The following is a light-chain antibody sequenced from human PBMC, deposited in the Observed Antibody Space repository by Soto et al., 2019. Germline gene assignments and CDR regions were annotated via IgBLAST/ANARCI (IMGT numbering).Light chain of an antibody. J-gene: IGKJ1*01. CDR3: QEYGSSPWT. CDR1: QSVSSSY. V-gene: IGKV3-20*01. CDR2: GAC. Sequence: EIVLTQSPSTLSLSPGERATLSCRASQSVSSSYLAWYQQKPGQAPRLLIYGACSRATGIPDRLSGIGSGTDFIFIISSMETEDFAVYYCQEYGSSPWTFGQGTKVEIK.